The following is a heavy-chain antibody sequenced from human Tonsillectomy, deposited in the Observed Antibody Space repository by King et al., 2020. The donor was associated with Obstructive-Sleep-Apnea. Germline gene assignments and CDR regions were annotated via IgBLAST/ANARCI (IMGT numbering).Heavy chain of an antibody. CDR2: IKSKTDGGTT. CDR3: CAVQCVVVVVIMGSY. V-gene: IGHV3-15*01. J-gene: IGHJ4*02. CDR1: GFTFTNAW. D-gene: IGHD3-22*01. Sequence: VQLVESGGGLVKPGGSLRLSCAASGFTFTNAWMNWVTQAPGKGLEWVCRIKSKTDGGTTDYTAPVQGRISISSEDSRNTRYLQMNSLKTEDTAVDYCCAVQCVVVVVIMGSYWGQGTLVTVSS.